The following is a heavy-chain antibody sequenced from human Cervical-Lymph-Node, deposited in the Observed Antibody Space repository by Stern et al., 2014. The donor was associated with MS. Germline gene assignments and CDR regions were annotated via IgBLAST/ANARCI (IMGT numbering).Heavy chain of an antibody. D-gene: IGHD3-22*01. J-gene: IGHJ4*02. CDR2: VIPIGVTA. V-gene: IGHV1-69*01. Sequence: EHLAESGAEAKKPGSSVKVSCPASGGTFSSYAINWVRQVPGQGPEWTGGVIPIGVTANYAQKFQGRVTITADESTSTAYMELSSLRSEDTAVYYCARDRRHYDTSGGYYFDSWGQGTLVTVSS. CDR3: ARDRRHYDTSGGYYFDS. CDR1: GGTFSSYA.